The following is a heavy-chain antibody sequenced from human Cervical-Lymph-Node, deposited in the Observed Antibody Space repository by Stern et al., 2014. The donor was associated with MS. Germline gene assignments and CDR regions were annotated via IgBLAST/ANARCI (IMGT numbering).Heavy chain of an antibody. CDR1: GVSVSASY. J-gene: IGHJ5*02. V-gene: IGHV3-66*01. D-gene: IGHD6-6*01. CDR3: TIKMAARRSAP. CDR2: IYSSNNV. Sequence: VQLVQSGGGLVQPGGSLRLSCTASGVSVSASYMTWVRQAPGKGLEWVALIYSSNNVNYGDSVKGRFTIARDRSKNTVHLQMNSLRVEDTGVYYCTIKMAARRSAPWGQGPLVAVPS.